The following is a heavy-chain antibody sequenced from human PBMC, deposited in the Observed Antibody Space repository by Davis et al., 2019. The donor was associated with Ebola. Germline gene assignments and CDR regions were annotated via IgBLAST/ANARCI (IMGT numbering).Heavy chain of an antibody. V-gene: IGHV3-23*01. D-gene: IGHD6-13*01. CDR2: FRGSDGNT. J-gene: IGHJ6*04. Sequence: GESLKISCAASGFSFSTYVVFWVRQAPGKGLEWVSSFRGSDGNTYYADSVKGRFTISRDNSKNTLYLQMNSLRAEDTAVYYCAKEAAAAGFYYYGMDVWGKGTTVTVSS. CDR1: GFSFSTYV. CDR3: AKEAAAAGFYYYGMDV.